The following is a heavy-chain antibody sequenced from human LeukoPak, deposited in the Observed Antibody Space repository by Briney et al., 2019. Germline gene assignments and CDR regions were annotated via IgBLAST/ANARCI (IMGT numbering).Heavy chain of an antibody. CDR2: ISYEGRNQ. V-gene: IGHV3-30*18. J-gene: IGHJ4*02. Sequence: GGSLRLSCAASGFTFSNFGMHWVRQAPGKGLEWVAAISYEGRNQYYADSVKGRFTISRDSSKNTLYLQMNTLRAEDTAVYYCAKRLSNWDFDYWGQGTLVTVSS. D-gene: IGHD6-13*01. CDR3: AKRLSNWDFDY. CDR1: GFTFSNFG.